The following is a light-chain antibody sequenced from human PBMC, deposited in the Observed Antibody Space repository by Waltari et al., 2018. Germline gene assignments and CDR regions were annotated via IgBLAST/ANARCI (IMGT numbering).Light chain of an antibody. J-gene: IGKJ3*01. CDR1: QGISNF. Sequence: DIQMTQSPSSLSASVGDTVTITCRASQGISNFLAWYQQRPGTVPKLLIYATSTLQSGVPSRFSGSGSGTDFTLTIDNLQPEDVATYYCQKYNSAPFTFGPGTKVDIK. CDR2: ATS. CDR3: QKYNSAPFT. V-gene: IGKV1-27*01.